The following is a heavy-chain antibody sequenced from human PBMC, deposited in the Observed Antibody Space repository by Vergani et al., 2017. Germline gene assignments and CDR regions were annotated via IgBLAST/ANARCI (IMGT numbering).Heavy chain of an antibody. CDR1: GFTFSTYA. J-gene: IGHJ6*03. CDR3: VREGSYCGSTTCRNPSYVYYYHMDV. D-gene: IGHD2-21*01. CDR2: IYYDGSKK. V-gene: IGHV3-33*01. Sequence: VQLVESGGGVVQPGRSLRLSCTSSGFTFSTYAMHWVRQAPGKGLEWVAIIYYDGSKKYYADSVKGRFTISRDNSRNTLDLLMSSLRAGDTAIYYCVREGSYCGSTTCRNPSYVYYYHMDVWGEGTTVTVSS.